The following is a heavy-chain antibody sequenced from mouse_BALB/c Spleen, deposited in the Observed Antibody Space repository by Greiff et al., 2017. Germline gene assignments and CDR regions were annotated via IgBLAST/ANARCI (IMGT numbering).Heavy chain of an antibody. J-gene: IGHJ3*01. CDR2: ISSGSNTI. CDR3: ARIYDGYSWFAY. V-gene: IGHV5-17*02. D-gene: IGHD2-3*01. Sequence: DVMLVESGGGLVQPGGSRKLSCAASGFTFSSFGMHWVRQAPEKGLEWVAYISSGSNTIYYADTVKGRFTISRDNPKNTLFLQMTSLRSEDTAMYYCARIYDGYSWFAYWGQGTLVTVSA. CDR1: GFTFSSFG.